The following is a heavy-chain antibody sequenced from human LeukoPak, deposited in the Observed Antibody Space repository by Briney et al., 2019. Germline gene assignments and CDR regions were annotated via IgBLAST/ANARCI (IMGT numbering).Heavy chain of an antibody. CDR2: TYYRSKWYN. D-gene: IGHD6-19*01. Sequence: SQTLSLTCAISGDSVSSSSAVWSWIRQSPSRGLEWLGRTYYRSKWYNECAISVNSRITIIADTSMNQFSLHLNSVTPEDSAVYYCARGIAVAGSPGMDVWGQGTTVTVSS. CDR3: ARGIAVAGSPGMDV. V-gene: IGHV6-1*01. CDR1: GDSVSSSSAV. J-gene: IGHJ6*02.